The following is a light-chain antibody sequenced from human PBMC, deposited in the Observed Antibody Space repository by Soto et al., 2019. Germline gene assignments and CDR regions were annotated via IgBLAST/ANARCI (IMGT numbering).Light chain of an antibody. CDR1: QTISSW. J-gene: IGKJ5*01. CDR3: QQLNSYPIT. CDR2: KAS. V-gene: IGKV1-5*03. Sequence: DIQLTRSPSTLSGSVGARLTITRRASQTISSWLAWYQQKPGKAPKLLIYKASTLKSGVPSRFSGSGSGTDFTLTISSLQPEDFATYYCQQLNSYPITFGQGTRLEIK.